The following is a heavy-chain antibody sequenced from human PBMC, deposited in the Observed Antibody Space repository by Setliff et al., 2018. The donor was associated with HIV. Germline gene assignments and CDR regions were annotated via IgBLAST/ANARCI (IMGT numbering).Heavy chain of an antibody. Sequence: ASVKVSCKASGYSFTTYTMHWVRQAPGQRLEWMGSINAGNGNTKYSQKFQGRVTITRDTSASTAYMELSSLRSEDTAVYYCASGFWGSYRALDYWGQGTLVTVSS. CDR3: ASGFWGSYRALDY. CDR2: INAGNGNT. V-gene: IGHV1-3*01. D-gene: IGHD3-16*02. J-gene: IGHJ4*02. CDR1: GYSFTTYT.